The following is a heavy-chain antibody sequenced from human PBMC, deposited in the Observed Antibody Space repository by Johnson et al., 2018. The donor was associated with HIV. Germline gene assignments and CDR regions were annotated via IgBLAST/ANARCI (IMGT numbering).Heavy chain of an antibody. CDR2: IYSGGNT. CDR3: AKDQWYNWNYVSPDAFDI. D-gene: IGHD1-7*01. CDR1: GFTVSNNF. J-gene: IGHJ3*02. Sequence: MQLVESGGGVVQPGGSLRLSCAASGFTVSNNFMNWVRQAPGKGLEWVSLIYSGGNTYYADSVKGRFTISRDNSKNTLYLQMNSLRAEDTAVYYCAKDQWYNWNYVSPDAFDIWGQGTMVTVSS. V-gene: IGHV3-66*01.